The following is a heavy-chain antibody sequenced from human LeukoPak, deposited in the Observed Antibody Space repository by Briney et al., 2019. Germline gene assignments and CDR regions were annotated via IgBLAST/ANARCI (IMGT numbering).Heavy chain of an antibody. D-gene: IGHD3-10*01. V-gene: IGHV3-15*01. J-gene: IGHJ4*02. CDR2: VRSKTDGGPT. Sequence: PGGSLRLSCATSGFTFSDAWMSWVRQAPGKGLEWVGRVRSKTDGGPTDYAAPVKGRFTISRDDSKTTLYLQMNSLKTEDTAVYYCTTDRGALTNWGQGTLVTVSS. CDR1: GFTFSDAW. CDR3: TTDRGALTN.